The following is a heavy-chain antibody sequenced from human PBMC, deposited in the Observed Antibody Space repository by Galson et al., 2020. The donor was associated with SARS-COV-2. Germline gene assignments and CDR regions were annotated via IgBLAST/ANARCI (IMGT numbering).Heavy chain of an antibody. CDR3: ASPYLAAASFFGAFDI. J-gene: IGHJ3*02. D-gene: IGHD6-13*01. V-gene: IGHV3-48*03. CDR2: ISSSGTNI. Sequence: GGSLRLSCAGSGFSFSSYEMNWVRQAPGKGLEWVSYISSSGTNIYYADSVKGQFTISRDNAKNSLYLQMTSLRAEDTAVYYCASPYLAAASFFGAFDIWGLGTMVTVSS. CDR1: GFSFSSYE.